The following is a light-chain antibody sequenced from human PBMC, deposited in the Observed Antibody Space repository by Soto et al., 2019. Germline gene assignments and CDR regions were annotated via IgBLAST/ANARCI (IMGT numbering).Light chain of an antibody. Sequence: EIVMTQSPVTLSVSPGERATLSCRASQTVYNNLAWYQQKPGQVPRLLIYHASTRATGIPARFSGSGSGTEFTLTISSLQSEDFAIFYCQQFNNWPPITFGGGTKVEIK. CDR1: QTVYNN. V-gene: IGKV3D-15*01. J-gene: IGKJ4*01. CDR2: HAS. CDR3: QQFNNWPPIT.